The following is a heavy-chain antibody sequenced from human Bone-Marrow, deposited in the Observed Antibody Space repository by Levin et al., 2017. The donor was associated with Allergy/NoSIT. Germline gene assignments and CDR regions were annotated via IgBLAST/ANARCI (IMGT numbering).Heavy chain of an antibody. V-gene: IGHV4-31*03. CDR3: ARLDGYSFDY. D-gene: IGHD1-1*01. J-gene: IGHJ4*02. CDR2: ISYRGRT. Sequence: SETLSLTCTVSGGSISSSGYHWTWIRQYPNKGLEWIGYISYRGRTYFNPSLKSRLTMSIDTSEQHFSLNLTSVSAADTAIYYCARLDGYSFDYRGQGALVTVSS. CDR1: GGSISSSGYH.